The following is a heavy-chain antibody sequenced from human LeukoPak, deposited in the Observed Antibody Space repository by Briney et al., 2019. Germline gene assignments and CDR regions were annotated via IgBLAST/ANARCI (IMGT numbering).Heavy chain of an antibody. D-gene: IGHD6-19*01. Sequence: ASVKVSCKASGYTFTSYDINWVRQATGQGLEWMGWMNPNSGNTGYAQKFQGRVTMTRDTSTSTVYMELSSLRSEDTAVYYCARDKDGASGWSRFYNWFDPWGQGTLVTVSS. CDR1: GYTFTSYD. CDR3: ARDKDGASGWSRFYNWFDP. CDR2: MNPNSGNT. V-gene: IGHV1-8*01. J-gene: IGHJ5*02.